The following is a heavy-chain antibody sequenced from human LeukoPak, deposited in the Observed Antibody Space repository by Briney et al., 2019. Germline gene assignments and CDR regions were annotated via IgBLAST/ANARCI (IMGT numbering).Heavy chain of an antibody. CDR2: INHSGRT. D-gene: IGHD6-19*01. CDR1: GGSFSGYY. Sequence: PSETLSLTCAVYGGSFSGYYWSWVRQPPGKGLEWIGEINHSGRTNYNPSLKSRVNISADTSKNQFSLRLSSVTVADTAVYYCARLWSFSGWYLDDYWGQGTLVTVSS. CDR3: ARLWSFSGWYLDDY. J-gene: IGHJ4*02. V-gene: IGHV4-34*01.